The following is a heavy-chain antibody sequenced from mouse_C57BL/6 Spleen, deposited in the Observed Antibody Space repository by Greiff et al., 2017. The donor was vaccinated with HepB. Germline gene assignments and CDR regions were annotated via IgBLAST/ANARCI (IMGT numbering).Heavy chain of an antibody. CDR1: GFNIKDYY. V-gene: IGHV14-2*01. Sequence: EVQLQQSGAELVKPGASVKLSCTASGFNIKDYYMHWVKQRTEQGLEWIGRIDPDDGDTKYAPKFQGKATITADTSSNTAYLQLSSLTSEDTAVYYWSSLGWLLPFAYWGQGTLVTVSA. J-gene: IGHJ3*01. D-gene: IGHD2-3*01. CDR3: SSLGWLLPFAY. CDR2: IDPDDGDT.